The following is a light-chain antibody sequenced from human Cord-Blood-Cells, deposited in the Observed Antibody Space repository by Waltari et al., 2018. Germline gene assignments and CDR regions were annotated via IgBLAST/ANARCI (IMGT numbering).Light chain of an antibody. V-gene: IGLV2-14*01. CDR3: SSHTSSSTLV. CDR2: DVS. J-gene: IGLJ3*02. Sequence: QSALTQPASVSGSPGQSIPISCPGTSSDVGGYKYFSWYQQHPGKAPKLMIYDVSKRPSGVSNRFSGSKSGNTASLTISGLQAEDEADYYCSSHTSSSTLVFGGGTKLTVL. CDR1: SSDVGGYKY.